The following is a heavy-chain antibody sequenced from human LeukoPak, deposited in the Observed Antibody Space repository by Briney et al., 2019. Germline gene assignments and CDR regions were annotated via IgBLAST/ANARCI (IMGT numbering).Heavy chain of an antibody. CDR1: GYTFTSYD. Sequence: ASVKVSCKASGYTFTSYDINWVRQATGQGLEWMGWMNPNSGNTGYAQKFQGRVTMTRNTSISTAYMELSSLRSEDTAVYYCAREPTLQWLVLKNYYYYYGMDVWGQGTTVTVSS. D-gene: IGHD6-19*01. CDR2: MNPNSGNT. CDR3: AREPTLQWLVLKNYYYYYGMDV. V-gene: IGHV1-8*01. J-gene: IGHJ6*02.